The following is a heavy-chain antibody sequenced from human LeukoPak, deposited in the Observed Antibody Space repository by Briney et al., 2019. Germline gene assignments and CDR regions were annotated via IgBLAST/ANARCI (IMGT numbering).Heavy chain of an antibody. CDR2: ISGDGGST. Sequence: GGSLRLSCAASGFTFDDYAMHWVRQAPGKGLEWVSLISGDGGSTYYADSVKGRLTISRDNSKNSLYLQMNSLRTEDTALYYCAKVSPWFGELGGWGQGTLVTVSS. J-gene: IGHJ4*02. CDR3: AKVSPWFGELGG. CDR1: GFTFDDYA. V-gene: IGHV3-43*02. D-gene: IGHD3-10*01.